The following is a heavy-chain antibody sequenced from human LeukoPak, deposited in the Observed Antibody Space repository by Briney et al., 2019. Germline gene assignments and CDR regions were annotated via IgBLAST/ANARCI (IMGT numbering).Heavy chain of an antibody. V-gene: IGHV3-21*05. CDR3: ARALTGTTSAFDI. D-gene: IGHD1-7*01. Sequence: GGSLRLSCAASGSTFSSYSMNWVRQAPGKGLEWVSYISSSSSYIYYADSVKGRFTISRDNAKNSLYLQMNSLRAEDTAVYYCARALTGTTSAFDIWGQGTMVTVSS. CDR2: ISSSSSYI. CDR1: GSTFSSYS. J-gene: IGHJ3*02.